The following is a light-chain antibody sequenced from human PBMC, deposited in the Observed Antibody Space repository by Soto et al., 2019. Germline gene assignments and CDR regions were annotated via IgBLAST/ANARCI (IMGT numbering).Light chain of an antibody. J-gene: IGKJ4*01. V-gene: IGKV3-15*01. CDR1: QSISSN. Sequence: DIVMTQSPATLSVSPGERATLSCRASQSISSNLAWYQRKPGQAPRLLIYGASTRDTGITARFSGSGSGTEFTLTISGLQSEDFAVYYCQQYNNWLVTFGGGTTVEIK. CDR2: GAS. CDR3: QQYNNWLVT.